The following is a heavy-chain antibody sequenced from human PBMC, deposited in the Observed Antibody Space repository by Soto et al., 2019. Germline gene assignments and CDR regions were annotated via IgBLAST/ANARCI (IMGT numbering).Heavy chain of an antibody. V-gene: IGHV3-23*01. CDR1: GFAFSIYA. CDR3: AKGYCSGGSCIDAFDI. CDR2: ISGSGGST. D-gene: IGHD2-15*01. J-gene: IGHJ3*02. Sequence: PGGSLRLSCAGSGFAFSIYAMSLVRQSPGKGLEWVSAISGSGGSTYYADSVKGRFTISRDNSKNTLYLQMNSLRAEDTAVYYCAKGYCSGGSCIDAFDIWGHGTMVPVS.